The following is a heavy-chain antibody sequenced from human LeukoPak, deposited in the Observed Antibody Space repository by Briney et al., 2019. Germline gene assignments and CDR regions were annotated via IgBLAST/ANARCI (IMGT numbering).Heavy chain of an antibody. CDR3: AREVSSGWYGVLNFDY. J-gene: IGHJ4*02. Sequence: GGSLRLSCAASGFTFSGYEMNRVRQAPGKGLEWVSYISSSGSTIYYADSVKGRFTISRDNAKNPLYLQMNSLRAEDTAVYYCAREVSSGWYGVLNFDYWGQGTLVTVSS. D-gene: IGHD6-19*01. CDR1: GFTFSGYE. V-gene: IGHV3-48*03. CDR2: ISSSGSTI.